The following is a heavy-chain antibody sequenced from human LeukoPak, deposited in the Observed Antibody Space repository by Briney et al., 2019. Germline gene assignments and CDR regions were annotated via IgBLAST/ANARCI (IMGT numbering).Heavy chain of an antibody. CDR2: ISSSSSTI. J-gene: IGHJ4*02. Sequence: GGSLRLSCAASGFTFSSYSMNWVRQAPGKGLEWVSYISSSSSTIYYADSVKGRFTISRDNAKNSLYLQMNSLRAEDTAVYYCAKEKQRNFDYWGQGTLVTVSS. CDR3: AKEKQRNFDY. V-gene: IGHV3-48*04. CDR1: GFTFSSYS.